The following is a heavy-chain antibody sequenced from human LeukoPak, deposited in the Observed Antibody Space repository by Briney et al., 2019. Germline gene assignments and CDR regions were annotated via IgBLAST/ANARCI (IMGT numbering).Heavy chain of an antibody. CDR3: ARDDVASVFDY. Sequence: GGSLRLSCAASGFTVSSNYTTWVRQAPGKGLEWVSVTYSGGNTYYADSVKGRFTISRENSKNTLYLQMNSLRAEDTAIYYCARDDVASVFDYWDQGTLVTVSS. CDR1: GFTVSSNY. D-gene: IGHD3-16*01. CDR2: TYSGGNT. J-gene: IGHJ4*01. V-gene: IGHV3-66*02.